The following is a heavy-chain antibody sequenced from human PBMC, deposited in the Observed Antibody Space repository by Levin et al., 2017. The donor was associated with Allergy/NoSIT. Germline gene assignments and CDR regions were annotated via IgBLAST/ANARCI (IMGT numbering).Heavy chain of an antibody. Sequence: GESLKISCAASGFTFSDYYMSWIRQAPGKGLEWVSYISSSGSTIYYADSVKGRFTISRDNAKNSLYLQMNSLRAEDTAVYYCAGVVAAYSYFDYWGQGTLVTVSS. V-gene: IGHV3-11*01. D-gene: IGHD6-19*01. CDR3: AGVVAAYSYFDY. J-gene: IGHJ4*02. CDR2: ISSSGSTI. CDR1: GFTFSDYY.